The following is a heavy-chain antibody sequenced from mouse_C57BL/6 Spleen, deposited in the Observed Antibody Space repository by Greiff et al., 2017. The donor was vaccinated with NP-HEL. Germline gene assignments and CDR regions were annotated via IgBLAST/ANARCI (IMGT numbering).Heavy chain of an antibody. CDR3: ARDYYGSSKHAMDY. CDR2: ISSGSSTI. J-gene: IGHJ4*01. V-gene: IGHV5-17*01. D-gene: IGHD1-1*01. CDR1: GFTFSDYG. Sequence: EVMLVESGGGLVKPGGSLKLSCAASGFTFSDYGMHWVRQAPEKGLEWVAYISSGSSTIYYADTVKGRFTISRDNAKNTLFLQMTSLRSEDTAMYYCARDYYGSSKHAMDYWGQGTSVTVSS.